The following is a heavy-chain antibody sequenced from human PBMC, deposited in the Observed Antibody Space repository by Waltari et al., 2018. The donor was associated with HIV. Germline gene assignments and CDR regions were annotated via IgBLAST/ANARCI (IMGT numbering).Heavy chain of an antibody. V-gene: IGHV3-30*18. D-gene: IGHD3-3*01. CDR2: ISFDGEDT. CDR1: GFSFTTSA. J-gene: IGHJ4*02. Sequence: QVQLVESGGGVVQPGRSLRLSCAASGFSFTTSAFHWVRQAPGKGLDWVAFISFDGEDTYYSDSVKGRFTISINKIVNLQMNSLRPDDTATYFCAKTFGARDLDYWGLGTLVIVSS. CDR3: AKTFGARDLDY.